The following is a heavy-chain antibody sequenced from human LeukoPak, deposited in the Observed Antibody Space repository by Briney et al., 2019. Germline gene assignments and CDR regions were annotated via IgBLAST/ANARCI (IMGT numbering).Heavy chain of an antibody. CDR3: ARGRGNEATGYYGMDV. CDR1: GGSISSGGYS. J-gene: IGHJ6*02. CDR2: IYHSGST. D-gene: IGHD5-12*01. Sequence: SQTLSLTCAVSGGSISSGGYSWSWIRQPPGKGLEWIGYIYHSGSTYYNPSLKSRVTISVDRSKNQFSLKLSSVTAADTAVYYCARGRGNEATGYYGMDVRGQGTTVTVSS. V-gene: IGHV4-30-2*01.